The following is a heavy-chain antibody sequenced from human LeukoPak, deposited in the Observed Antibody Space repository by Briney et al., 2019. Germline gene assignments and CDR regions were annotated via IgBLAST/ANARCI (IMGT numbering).Heavy chain of an antibody. J-gene: IGHJ3*02. CDR3: ARGGLDHAYDI. CDR2: IHSDGVGT. Sequence: GGSLRLSCAASGFTFTNYWMHWVRPAPGKRLVWVSRIHSDGVGTIYADSVKGRFTVSRDNSKNMVFLQMSSLRADDTAVYYCARGGLDHAYDIWGQGTMVTVSS. D-gene: IGHD3/OR15-3a*01. V-gene: IGHV3-74*01. CDR1: GFTFTNYW.